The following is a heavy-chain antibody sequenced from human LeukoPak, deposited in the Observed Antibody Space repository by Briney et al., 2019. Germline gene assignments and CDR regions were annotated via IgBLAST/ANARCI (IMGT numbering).Heavy chain of an antibody. CDR3: ARDDAGIAAAGTGPLFDY. D-gene: IGHD6-13*01. CDR1: GYTFTSYG. CDR2: ISAYNDNT. J-gene: IGHJ4*02. V-gene: IGHV1-18*01. Sequence: ASVKVSCKASGYTFTSYGISWVRQAPGQGLEWMGWISAYNDNTNYAQKLQGRVTMTTDTSTSTAYMELRSLRSDDTAVYYCARDDAGIAAAGTGPLFDYWGQGTLVTVSS.